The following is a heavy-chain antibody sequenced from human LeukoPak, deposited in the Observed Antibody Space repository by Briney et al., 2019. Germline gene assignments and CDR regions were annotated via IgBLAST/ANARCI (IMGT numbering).Heavy chain of an antibody. Sequence: PSETLSLTCTVSGVSISSYYWSWIRQPPGKGLEWIGYIYYSGSTNYNPSLKSRVTISVDTSKNQFSLKLSSVTAADTAVYYCARVGHYYDSSGYFAYWGQGTLVTVSS. CDR2: IYYSGST. CDR1: GVSISSYY. V-gene: IGHV4-59*01. J-gene: IGHJ4*02. CDR3: ARVGHYYDSSGYFAY. D-gene: IGHD3-22*01.